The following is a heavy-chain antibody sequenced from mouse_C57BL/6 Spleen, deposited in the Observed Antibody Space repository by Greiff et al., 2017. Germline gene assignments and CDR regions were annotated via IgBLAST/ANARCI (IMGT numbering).Heavy chain of an antibody. CDR2: IWSGGST. V-gene: IGHV2-2*01. CDR1: GFSLTSYG. Sequence: QVQLQQSGPGLVQPSQCLSITCTVSGFSLTSYGVHWVRQSPGKGLEWLGVIWSGGSTDQNAAFISRLSISKDNFKSQVFCKMNSLQADDTAIYYCARNKHFDVWGTGTTVTVSS. CDR3: ARNKHFDV. J-gene: IGHJ1*03.